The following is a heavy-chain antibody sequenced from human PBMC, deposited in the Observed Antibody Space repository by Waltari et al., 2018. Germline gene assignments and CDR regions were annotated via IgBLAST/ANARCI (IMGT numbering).Heavy chain of an antibody. CDR3: ARTHGSGYFDY. CDR2: SYYSGST. Sequence: QVQLQESGPGLVKPSETLSLTCTVSGGSISSYYWSWIRQPPGKGLEWIGYSYYSGSTPYNPSLKSRVTISVDTSKNQFSLKLSSVTAADTAVYYCARTHGSGYFDYWGQGTLVTVSS. J-gene: IGHJ4*02. V-gene: IGHV4-59*01. D-gene: IGHD2-15*01. CDR1: GGSISSYY.